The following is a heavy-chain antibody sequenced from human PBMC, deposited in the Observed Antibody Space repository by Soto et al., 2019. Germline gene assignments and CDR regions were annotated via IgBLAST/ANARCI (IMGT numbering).Heavy chain of an antibody. V-gene: IGHV3-23*01. CDR2: ICGGGGYT. Sequence: EVQLLESGGGLVQPGGSLRLSCAASGFTFSNYAMSWVRQAPGKGLEWVSVICGGGGYTYYADSVKGRFTISRDNSKNTLYLQMNSLRAEDTAVYYCARKVSSGCYTALDYWGQGTLVTVSS. D-gene: IGHD2-2*02. CDR1: GFTFSNYA. CDR3: ARKVSSGCYTALDY. J-gene: IGHJ4*02.